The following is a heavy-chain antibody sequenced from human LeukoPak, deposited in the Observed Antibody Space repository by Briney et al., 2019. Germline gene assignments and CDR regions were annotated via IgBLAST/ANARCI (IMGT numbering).Heavy chain of an antibody. J-gene: IGHJ4*02. CDR1: GFTFSSYG. V-gene: IGHV3-30*18. CDR2: ISYDGSNK. D-gene: IGHD6-19*01. CDR3: AKEPSTGYSSGWYVY. Sequence: GGSLRLSCAASGFTFSSYGMPWVRQAPGKGLEWVAVISYDGSNKYYADSVKGRFTISRDNSKNTLYLQMNSLRAEDTAVYHCAKEPSTGYSSGWYVYWGLGTLVTVSS.